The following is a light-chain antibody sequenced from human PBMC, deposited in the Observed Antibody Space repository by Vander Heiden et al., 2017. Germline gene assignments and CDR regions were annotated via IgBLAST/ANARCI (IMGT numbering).Light chain of an antibody. CDR2: LGS. V-gene: IGKV2-28*01. CDR3: MQALQTPYT. Sequence: IVMTQSPLSLPVTPGEPASISCRSSQSLLYSNGNDHLDWYLQKPGQSPQLLIYLGSNRASGVPDRFSGTGLGTDFTLKISRVEAEDVGVYYCMQALQTPYTFGQGTKLEIK. CDR1: QSLLYSNGNDH. J-gene: IGKJ2*01.